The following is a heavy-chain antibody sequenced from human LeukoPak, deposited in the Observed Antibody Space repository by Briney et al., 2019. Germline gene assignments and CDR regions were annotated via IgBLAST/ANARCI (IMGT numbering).Heavy chain of an antibody. CDR3: ASDYGDYPPNDAFDI. CDR2: IYPGDSDT. CDR1: GYSFTSYW. J-gene: IGHJ3*02. D-gene: IGHD4-17*01. Sequence: GASLQISCKGSGYSFTSYWIGWVRQMPGKGLEWMGIIYPGDSDTRYSPSFQGQVTISADKSISTAYLQWSSLKASDTAMYYCASDYGDYPPNDAFDIWGQGTMVTVSS. V-gene: IGHV5-51*01.